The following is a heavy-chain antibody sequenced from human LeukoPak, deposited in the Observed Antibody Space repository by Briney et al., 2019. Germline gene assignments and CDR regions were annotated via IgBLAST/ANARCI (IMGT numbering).Heavy chain of an antibody. J-gene: IGHJ4*02. V-gene: IGHV4-59*08. D-gene: IGHD3-22*01. CDR2: IYYSGST. CDR3: ARQPYKTSGYYYYFDY. Sequence: SETLSLTCTVSGGAISIYYGTWIRQPPGKGLEWIGYIYYSGSTNDTPSLKSRVTISLDTSKNQFSLKLSSVTAADTAVYYCARQPYKTSGYYYYFDYWGQGTLVTVSS. CDR1: GGAISIYY.